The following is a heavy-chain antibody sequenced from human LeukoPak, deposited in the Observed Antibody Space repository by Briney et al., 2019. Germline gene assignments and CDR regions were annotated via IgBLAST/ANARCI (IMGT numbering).Heavy chain of an antibody. CDR3: AKTRPAITMVRGVIIQDAFDI. CDR1: GYTFTSYD. V-gene: IGHV1-8*01. J-gene: IGHJ3*02. D-gene: IGHD3-10*01. CDR2: MNPNSGNT. Sequence: ASVKVSCKASGYTFTSYDINWVRQATGQGLEWMGWMNPNSGNTGYAQKFQGRVTMTRNTSISTAYMELSSLRSEDTAVYYCAKTRPAITMVRGVIIQDAFDIWGQGTMVTVSS.